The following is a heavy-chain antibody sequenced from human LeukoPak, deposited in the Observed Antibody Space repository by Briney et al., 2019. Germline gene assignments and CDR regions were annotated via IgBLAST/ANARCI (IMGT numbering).Heavy chain of an antibody. V-gene: IGHV4-59*08. Sequence: AETLSLTCTASGFTISGYLWSWIRQPPGKGLEWIGDIYYNGGTNYRPSLKSRVTISVDTSKDQFSLKLSSVTAADTAVYYCASTTKWCLYGMDVWGQGTTVTVSS. CDR3: ASTTKWCLYGMDV. CDR1: GFTISGYL. J-gene: IGHJ6*02. CDR2: IYYNGGT. D-gene: IGHD2-15*01.